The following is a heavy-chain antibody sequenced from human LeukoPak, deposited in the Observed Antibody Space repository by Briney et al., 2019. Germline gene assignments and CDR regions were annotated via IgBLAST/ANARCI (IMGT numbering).Heavy chain of an antibody. CDR2: IYHSGST. J-gene: IGHJ4*02. V-gene: IGHV4-30-2*01. CDR1: GGSISSGGYS. D-gene: IGHD5-24*01. Sequence: KTSETLSLTCAVSGGSISSGGYSWSWIRQPPGKGLEWIGYIYHSGSTYYNPSLKIRVTISVDRSKNQFSLKLSSVTAADTAVYYCARGKRWGIAGTWGQGTLVTVSS. CDR3: ARGKRWGIAGT.